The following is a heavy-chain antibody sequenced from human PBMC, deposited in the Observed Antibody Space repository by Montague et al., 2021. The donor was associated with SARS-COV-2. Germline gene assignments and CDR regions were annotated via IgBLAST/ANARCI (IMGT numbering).Heavy chain of an antibody. Sequence: SETLSLTCTVSGGSISSSSYYWGWIRQPPGKGLEWIGSIYYSGSTYYNPFLKSRVTISVDTSKNQFSLKLRSVTAADTAVYYCARHAGKRITIFGVVKGQYYFDYWGQGTLVTVSS. J-gene: IGHJ4*02. CDR2: IYYSGST. V-gene: IGHV4-39*01. CDR3: ARHAGKRITIFGVVKGQYYFDY. D-gene: IGHD3-3*01. CDR1: GGSISSSSYY.